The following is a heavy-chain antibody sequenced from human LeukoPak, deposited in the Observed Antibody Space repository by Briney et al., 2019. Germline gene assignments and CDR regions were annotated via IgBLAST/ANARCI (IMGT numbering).Heavy chain of an antibody. D-gene: IGHD2-2*02. V-gene: IGHV1-69*13. CDR2: IIPIFGTA. Sequence: ASVKVSCKASGGTFSSYAISWVRQAPGQGLEWMGGIIPIFGTANYAQKFQGRVTITADESTSTAYMELSSLRSEDTAVYYCARVTGGRYCSTTSCYMRGWFDPWGQGTLVTVSS. J-gene: IGHJ5*02. CDR1: GGTFSSYA. CDR3: ARVTGGRYCSTTSCYMRGWFDP.